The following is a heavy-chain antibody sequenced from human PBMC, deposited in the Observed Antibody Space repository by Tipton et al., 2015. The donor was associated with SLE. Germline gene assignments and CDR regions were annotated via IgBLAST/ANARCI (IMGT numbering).Heavy chain of an antibody. Sequence: SLRLSCAASGFTFSNAWMSWVRQAPGKGLEWVGRIKSKTDGGTTDYAAPVKGRFTISRDDSKNTLYLQMNSLKTEDTAVYYCTTARGNVGAFDIWGQGTKVTGSS. J-gene: IGHJ3*02. CDR1: GFTFSNAW. D-gene: IGHD3-16*01. CDR3: TTARGNVGAFDI. V-gene: IGHV3-15*01. CDR2: IKSKTDGGTT.